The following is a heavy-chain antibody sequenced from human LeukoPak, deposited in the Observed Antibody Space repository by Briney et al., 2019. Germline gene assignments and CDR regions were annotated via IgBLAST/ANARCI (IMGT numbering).Heavy chain of an antibody. CDR3: AKGSSGYYYYFET. CDR2: IDGRGRYA. V-gene: IGHV3-23*01. Sequence: GGSLRLSCAASGVTFSTYAMSWVRQAPGKGLEWVSGIDGRGRYAYYRDSVRGRFTISRDNSKKTLDLHMSSLRAENTAVYYCAKGSSGYYYYFETWGQGTLVTVSS. CDR1: GVTFSTYA. J-gene: IGHJ4*02. D-gene: IGHD3-22*01.